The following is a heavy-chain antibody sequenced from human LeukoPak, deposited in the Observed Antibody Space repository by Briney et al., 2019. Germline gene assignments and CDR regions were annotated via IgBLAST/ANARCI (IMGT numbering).Heavy chain of an antibody. J-gene: IGHJ4*02. CDR3: TTDPYYYGSGSFLPYYDY. D-gene: IGHD3-10*01. V-gene: IGHV3-15*01. CDR2: IKSKTGGGTT. CDR1: GFTFSNAW. Sequence: PGGSLRLSCAASGFTFSNAWMSWVRQAPGKGLEWVGRIKSKTGGGTTDYAAPVKGRFTISKDDSKTTLYLQMNSLKTEDTAVYYCTTDPYYYGSGSFLPYYDYWGQGTLVTVSS.